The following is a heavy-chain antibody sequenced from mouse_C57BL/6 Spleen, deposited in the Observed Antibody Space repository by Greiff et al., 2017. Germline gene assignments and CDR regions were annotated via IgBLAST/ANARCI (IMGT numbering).Heavy chain of an antibody. Sequence: VQLQQPGAELVRPGSSVKLSCKASGYTFTSYWMHWVKQRPIQGLEWIGNIDPSDSETHYNQKFKDKATLTVDTSSSTAYMQLSSLTSEDSAVYYCAATGVLDYWGQGTTLTVSS. D-gene: IGHD1-1*01. J-gene: IGHJ2*01. CDR1: GYTFTSYW. V-gene: IGHV1-52*01. CDR2: IDPSDSET. CDR3: AATGVLDY.